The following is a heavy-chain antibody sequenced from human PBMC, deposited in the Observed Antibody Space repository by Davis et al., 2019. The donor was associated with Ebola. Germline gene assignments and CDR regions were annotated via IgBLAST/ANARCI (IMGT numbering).Heavy chain of an antibody. V-gene: IGHV3-21*04. Sequence: GESLKISCAASGFSFSDFSFHWVRQAPGKGLEWVSFISNSAIYIYYGDSVRGRFTVSRDNAKNSLFLQMNNLRAEDTATYYCVRFFFDLWGQGALVTVSS. CDR1: GFSFSDFS. CDR3: VRFFFDL. J-gene: IGHJ4*02. CDR2: ISNSAIYI.